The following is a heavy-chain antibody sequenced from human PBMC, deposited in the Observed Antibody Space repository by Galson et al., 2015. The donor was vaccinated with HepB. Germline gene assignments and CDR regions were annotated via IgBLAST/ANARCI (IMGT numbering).Heavy chain of an antibody. CDR1: GFRFRRYA. CDR3: AKAVALYFYYGLDV. J-gene: IGHJ6*02. Sequence: SLRLSCANSGFRFRRYAMSWVRQAPGTGLELVSAITGSGGSTYYADSVKGRFTISRDNSKNTLHLQVNRLRAEDTAVYYCAKAVALYFYYGLDVWGQGTTVTVSS. CDR2: ITGSGGST. V-gene: IGHV3-23*01.